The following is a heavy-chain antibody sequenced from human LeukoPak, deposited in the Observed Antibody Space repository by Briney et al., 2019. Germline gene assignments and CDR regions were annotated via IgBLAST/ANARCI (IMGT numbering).Heavy chain of an antibody. CDR2: IYYSGST. V-gene: IGHV4-59*01. Sequence: SETLSLTCTVSGGSISSYYWSWIRQPPGKGLEWIGYIYYSGSTNYNPSLKSRVTISVDTSKNQFSLKLSSVTAADTAVYYCAREARDGYTQNWGQGTLVTVSS. D-gene: IGHD5-24*01. J-gene: IGHJ4*02. CDR1: GGSISSYY. CDR3: AREARDGYTQN.